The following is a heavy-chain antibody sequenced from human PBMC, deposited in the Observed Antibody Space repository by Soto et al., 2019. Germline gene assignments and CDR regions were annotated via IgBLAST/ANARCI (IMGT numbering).Heavy chain of an antibody. CDR2: FYYSGIT. CDR1: GGSVSSGSYY. D-gene: IGHD3-22*01. J-gene: IGHJ6*03. V-gene: IGHV4-61*01. CDR3: ARGNTHGYYYLDV. Sequence: PSETLSLTCTVSGGSVSSGSYYWSWIRQPPGKGLEWIGYFYYSGITNYNPSLKSRVTISLSPSKNQFSLKLSSVTAADTAVYFCARGNTHGYYYLDVWGRGTTVTVSS.